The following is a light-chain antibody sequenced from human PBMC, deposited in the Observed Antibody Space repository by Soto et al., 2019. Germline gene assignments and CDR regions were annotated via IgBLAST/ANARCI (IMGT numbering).Light chain of an antibody. CDR2: DAS. CDR3: QQRSNWPLT. V-gene: IGKV3-11*01. J-gene: IGKJ4*01. Sequence: EIVLTQSPATLSLSPGEGATLSCRASQSVSSYLVWYQQKPGQAPRLLISDASNRATGIPARFSGSGSGTDFTLTISSLEPEDFGVYYCQQRSNWPLTFGGGTKVEIK. CDR1: QSVSSY.